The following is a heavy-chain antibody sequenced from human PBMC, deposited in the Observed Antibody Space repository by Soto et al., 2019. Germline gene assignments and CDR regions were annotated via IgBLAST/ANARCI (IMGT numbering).Heavy chain of an antibody. CDR3: AKYYIGTYITDDFDA. CDR2: IGGSGGAV. J-gene: IGHJ3*01. V-gene: IGHV3-23*01. CDR1: GFTFRTYA. D-gene: IGHD1-26*01. Sequence: PGGYLRLSCAASGFTFRTYAMSWVRQAPGKGLEWVSTIGGSGGAVYQPDSVKARFTISRDNSKNTLYLQMNSLRAEDTAIYYCAKYYIGTYITDDFDASCQGPLVSGS.